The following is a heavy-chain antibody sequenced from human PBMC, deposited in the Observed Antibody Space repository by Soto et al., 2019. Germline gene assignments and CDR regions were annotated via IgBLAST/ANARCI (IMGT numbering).Heavy chain of an antibody. CDR3: ARDRHIAAPYYYGMDV. CDR2: ISSNGVGT. CDR1: GFTLSGYA. Sequence: GGSLRLSCAAPGFTLSGYAMDWVRQAPGKGLEYVSGISSNGVGTYYANSVQGRFTISRDNSKNTVYLQMGSLRPEDMAVYYCARDRHIAAPYYYGMDVWGQGTTVTVSS. D-gene: IGHD6-13*01. J-gene: IGHJ6*02. V-gene: IGHV3-64*01.